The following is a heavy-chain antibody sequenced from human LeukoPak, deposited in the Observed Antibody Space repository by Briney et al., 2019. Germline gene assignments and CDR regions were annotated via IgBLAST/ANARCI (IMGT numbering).Heavy chain of an antibody. J-gene: IGHJ4*02. V-gene: IGHV4-59*08. CDR3: ARHPYSNFVLDY. Sequence: PSGTLSLTCTVSGGSISNYYWSWIRQPPGKGLEWIGYIYYRGDTKYNPSLKSRVTISVDTSNNQFSLKLSSVTAADTAVYYCARHPYSNFVLDYWGQGTLVTVSS. D-gene: IGHD4-11*01. CDR2: IYYRGDT. CDR1: GGSISNYY.